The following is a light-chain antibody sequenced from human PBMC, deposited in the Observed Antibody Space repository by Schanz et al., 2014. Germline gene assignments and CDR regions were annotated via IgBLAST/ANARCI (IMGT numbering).Light chain of an antibody. CDR3: QQRSNWLIT. CDR2: GAS. Sequence: EVVMTQSPATLSVSPGERATLSCRASQSVGNSLAWYQHKPGQAPRLLIYGASNRATGIPARFSGSGSGTDFTLTISSLEPEDFAVYYCQQRSNWLITFGQGTRLDIK. J-gene: IGKJ5*01. CDR1: QSVGNS. V-gene: IGKV3-11*01.